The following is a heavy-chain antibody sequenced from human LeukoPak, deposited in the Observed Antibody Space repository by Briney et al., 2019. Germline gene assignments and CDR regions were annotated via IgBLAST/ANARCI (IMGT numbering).Heavy chain of an antibody. Sequence: PAATLTLTCTVSGASVRSDHWNWLRQSPGKGLEWIAYMHGSGSPNYNPSLASRLTLSVDATENLVSLKLTSVNPADTAVYYCARIRFLEWIYYYMDVWGKGTTVTVSS. CDR3: ARIRFLEWIYYYMDV. J-gene: IGHJ6*03. V-gene: IGHV4-59*02. D-gene: IGHD3-3*01. CDR2: MHGSGSP. CDR1: GASVRSDH.